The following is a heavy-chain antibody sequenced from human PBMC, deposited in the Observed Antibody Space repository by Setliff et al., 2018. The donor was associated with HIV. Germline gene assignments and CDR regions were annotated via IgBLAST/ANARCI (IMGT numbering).Heavy chain of an antibody. CDR2: IYYSGNT. CDR3: ARHRDGGTYPLDY. CDR1: GQFISDGYY. Sequence: PSETLSLTCTVSGQFISDGYYWSWIRQSPGKGLEWIGYIYYSGNTRYNPSLKSRVTISLDTSKNRFSLQLTSVTAADTAVYYCARHRDGGTYPLDYWGQGTLVTVSS. J-gene: IGHJ4*02. D-gene: IGHD1-26*01. V-gene: IGHV4-59*08.